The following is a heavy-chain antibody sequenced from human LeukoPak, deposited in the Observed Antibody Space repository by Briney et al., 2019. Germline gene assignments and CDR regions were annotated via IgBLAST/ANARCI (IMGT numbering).Heavy chain of an antibody. D-gene: IGHD2-2*01. CDR1: EFTFSNYD. J-gene: IGHJ4*02. V-gene: IGHV3-23*01. Sequence: PGGSLRLSCTASEFTFSNYDVSWVRLAPRKGLEWVSAISGSGGSTYYADSVKGRFTISRDNSKNTLYLQMNSLRAEDTAVYYCVCSSWYYFDYWGQGTLVTVSS. CDR3: VCSSWYYFDY. CDR2: ISGSGGST.